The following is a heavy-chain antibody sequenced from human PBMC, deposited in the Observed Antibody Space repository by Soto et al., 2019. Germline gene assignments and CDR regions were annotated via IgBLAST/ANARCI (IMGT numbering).Heavy chain of an antibody. Sequence: GGSLRLSCAASGFTFSSYEMNWVRQAPGKGLEWVSYISSGGSTIYYADSVKGRFTISRDNAKNSLYLQMNSLRAEDTAVYYCARDSSAPTYYYDSSGYYWYFDLWGRGTLVTVSS. D-gene: IGHD3-22*01. V-gene: IGHV3-48*03. J-gene: IGHJ2*01. CDR1: GFTFSSYE. CDR2: ISSGGSTI. CDR3: ARDSSAPTYYYDSSGYYWYFDL.